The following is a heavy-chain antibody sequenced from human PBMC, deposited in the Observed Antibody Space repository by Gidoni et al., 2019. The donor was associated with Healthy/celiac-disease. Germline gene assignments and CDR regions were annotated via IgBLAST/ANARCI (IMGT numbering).Heavy chain of an antibody. CDR3: ARDIVATIYAFDI. Sequence: QVRLQESGPGLVKPSQTLSLTCTVPGGSISSGSYYWSWIRQPAGKGLEWIGRIYTSGSTNYNPSLKSRVTISVDTSKNQFSLKLSSVTAADTAVYYCARDIVATIYAFDIWGQGTMVTVSS. CDR2: IYTSGST. V-gene: IGHV4-61*02. J-gene: IGHJ3*02. CDR1: GGSISSGSYY. D-gene: IGHD5-12*01.